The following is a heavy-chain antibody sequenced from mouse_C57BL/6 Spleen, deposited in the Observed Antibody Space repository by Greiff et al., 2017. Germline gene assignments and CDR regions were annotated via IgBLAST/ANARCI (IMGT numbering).Heavy chain of an antibody. CDR2: ISPNYGTT. D-gene: IGHD1-1*01. CDR1: GYSFTDYN. CDR3: ATTGIATDY. J-gene: IGHJ2*01. V-gene: IGHV1-39*01. Sequence: VQLQQSGPGLVKPGASVKISCTASGYSFTDYNMNWVQQSTGKSLEWIGVISPNYGTTSYNQKFKGKTTLSIDPSSSTAYMQLNSRTSEDSAVYYCATTGIATDYWGQGTTLTVSS.